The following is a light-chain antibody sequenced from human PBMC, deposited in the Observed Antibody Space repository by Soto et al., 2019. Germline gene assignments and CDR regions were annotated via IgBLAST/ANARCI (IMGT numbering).Light chain of an antibody. V-gene: IGLV2-14*01. CDR2: DVS. CDR3: SSYTSSSTLG. Sequence: QSALTQPASVSGSPGQTITISCTGTSSDVGGYNYVSWYQQHPGKAPKLMIYDVSNRPSGVSNRFSGSKSGNTASLTISGLQAEDEADYYCSSYTSSSTLGFGTGTKVTLL. J-gene: IGLJ1*01. CDR1: SSDVGGYNY.